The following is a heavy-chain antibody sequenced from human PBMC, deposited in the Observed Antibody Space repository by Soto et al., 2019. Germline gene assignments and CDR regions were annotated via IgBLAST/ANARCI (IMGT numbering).Heavy chain of an antibody. J-gene: IGHJ4*02. Sequence: QVQLVESGGGVVQPGRSLRLSCAASGFTFSSYGMHWVRQAPGKGLEWVAVIWYDGSNKYYADSVKGRFTISRDNSKNTQYLQMNSLRAEDTAVYYGARDRSGGGSCHDYWGQGTLVTVSS. CDR3: ARDRSGGGSCHDY. D-gene: IGHD2-15*01. CDR2: IWYDGSNK. V-gene: IGHV3-33*01. CDR1: GFTFSSYG.